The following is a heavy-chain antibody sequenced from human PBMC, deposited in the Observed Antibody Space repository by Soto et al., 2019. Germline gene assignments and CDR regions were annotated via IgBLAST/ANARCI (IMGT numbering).Heavy chain of an antibody. CDR1: GGSISSGDYH. Sequence: PSETLSLTCTVSGGSISSGDYHWSWIRQPPGKGLEWIGYIYYSGSTYYNPSLKSRVTISVDTSKNQFSLKLSSVTAADTAVYYCAREIWFGEGLLFDYWGQGTLVTVSS. CDR2: IYYSGST. D-gene: IGHD3-10*01. V-gene: IGHV4-30-4*01. CDR3: AREIWFGEGLLFDY. J-gene: IGHJ4*02.